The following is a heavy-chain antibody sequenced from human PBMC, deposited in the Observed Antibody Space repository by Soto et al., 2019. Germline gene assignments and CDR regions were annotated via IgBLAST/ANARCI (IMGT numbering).Heavy chain of an antibody. CDR1: GFTVSNNY. D-gene: IGHD4-17*01. J-gene: IGHJ1*01. Sequence: EVQLVESGGGLVQPGGSLRLSCAASGFTVSNNYMSWVRQSPGKGLECVSLIYSGGNTKYADSVKGRFTISRDSSTNTLFLQMNSLRAEDTAMFSWAAFLPTVQTPFQHWGQGTLVIVSS. CDR2: IYSGGNT. CDR3: AAFLPTVQTPFQH. V-gene: IGHV3-66*01.